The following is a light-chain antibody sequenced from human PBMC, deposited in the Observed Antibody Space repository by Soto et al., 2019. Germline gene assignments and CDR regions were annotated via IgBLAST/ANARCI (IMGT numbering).Light chain of an antibody. CDR1: QTVTRSY. CDR2: GAS. CDR3: QQRSNWPPFT. Sequence: EIVLTQSPGTMSLSPGERVTLSCRASQTVTRSYLAWYQQKPGQAPRLLIYGASTRATGIPARFSGSGSGTDFTLTISNLEPEDFAVYYCQQRSNWPPFTFGQGTRLEIK. V-gene: IGKV3D-20*02. J-gene: IGKJ5*01.